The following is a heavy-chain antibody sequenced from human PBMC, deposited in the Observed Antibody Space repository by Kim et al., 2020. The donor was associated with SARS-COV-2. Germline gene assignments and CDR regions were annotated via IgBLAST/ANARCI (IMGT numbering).Heavy chain of an antibody. J-gene: IGHJ4*02. D-gene: IGHD6-13*01. CDR3: ARDRDPGYSSSWPHLDY. V-gene: IGHV3-33*01. CDR2: IWYDGSNK. Sequence: GGSLRLSCAASGFTFSSYGMHWVRQAPGKGLEWVAVIWYDGSNKYYADSVKGRFTISRDNSKNTLYLQMNSLRAEDTAVYYCARDRDPGYSSSWPHLDYWGQGTLVTVSS. CDR1: GFTFSSYG.